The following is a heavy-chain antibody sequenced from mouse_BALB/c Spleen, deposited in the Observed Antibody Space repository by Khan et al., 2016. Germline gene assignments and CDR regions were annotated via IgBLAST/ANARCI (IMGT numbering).Heavy chain of an antibody. Sequence: VQLQQSGAELVKPGASVKLSCTASGFNIKDTFMHWVKQRPEQGLEWIGRIDPANGNTRYDPKFQGKATITADTSSNTAYLQLSSLTSEDTAVYYCARPGPRYYYGSTYGYWGQGTTLTVSS. D-gene: IGHD1-1*01. V-gene: IGHV14-3*02. CDR3: ARPGPRYYYGSTYGY. CDR2: IDPANGNT. J-gene: IGHJ2*01. CDR1: GFNIKDTF.